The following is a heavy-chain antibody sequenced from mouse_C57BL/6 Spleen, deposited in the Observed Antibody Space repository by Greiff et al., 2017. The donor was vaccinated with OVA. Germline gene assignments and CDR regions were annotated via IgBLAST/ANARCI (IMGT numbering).Heavy chain of an antibody. CDR3: ARRYYGRGYYFDY. D-gene: IGHD1-1*01. CDR1: GYTFTSYW. J-gene: IGHJ2*01. CDR2: INPSSGYT. Sequence: VQLQQSGAELAKPGASVKLSCKASGYTFTSYWMHWVKQRPGQGLEWIGYINPSSGYTKYNQKFKDKATLTADKSSSTAYMQLSSLTYEDSAVYYCARRYYGRGYYFDYWAKAPLSQSPQ. V-gene: IGHV1-7*01.